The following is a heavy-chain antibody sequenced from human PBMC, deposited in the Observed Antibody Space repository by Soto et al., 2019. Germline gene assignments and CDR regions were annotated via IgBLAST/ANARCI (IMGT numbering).Heavy chain of an antibody. Sequence: GASVKVSCKASGYTFTSYGISWVRQAPGQGLEWMGWISAYNGNTNYAQKLQGRVTMTTDTSTSTAYMELRSLRSDDTAVYYCASSYCSGGSCEDPTAAYWGQGTLVTVSS. J-gene: IGHJ4*02. CDR3: ASSYCSGGSCEDPTAAY. V-gene: IGHV1-18*01. CDR2: ISAYNGNT. CDR1: GYTFTSYG. D-gene: IGHD2-15*01.